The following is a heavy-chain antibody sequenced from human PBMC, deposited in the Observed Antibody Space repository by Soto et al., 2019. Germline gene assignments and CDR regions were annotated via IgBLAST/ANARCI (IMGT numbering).Heavy chain of an antibody. V-gene: IGHV3-49*03. J-gene: IGHJ3*02. Sequence: AGGSLRLSCATSGFSFGDHAMTWYRQAPGKGLEWLGFIRRKIDGGTPEYAASVKGRFIITRDDFKSIAYLQMDRLETEDTAVYYCSRSQYWVIGDFPPDIWGQGTTVTVSS. CDR1: GFSFGDHA. CDR3: SRSQYWVIGDFPPDI. D-gene: IGHD2-21*01. CDR2: IRRKIDGGTP.